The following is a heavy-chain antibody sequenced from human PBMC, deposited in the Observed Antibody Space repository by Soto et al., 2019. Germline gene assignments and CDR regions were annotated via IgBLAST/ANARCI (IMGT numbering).Heavy chain of an antibody. J-gene: IGHJ4*02. Sequence: QVQLVQSGAEVKQPGASASVSCKASGYNFTTYVVHWLRQAPGQGPEWMGWINCGSGNTVYSQKFQGRVTFTRDTSARTAYMDLNSLTSGDTAVYDGARGYTSGWTLDFWGRGTLVTVSS. CDR2: INCGSGNT. CDR3: ARGYTSGWTLDF. CDR1: GYNFTTYV. V-gene: IGHV1-3*01. D-gene: IGHD6-19*01.